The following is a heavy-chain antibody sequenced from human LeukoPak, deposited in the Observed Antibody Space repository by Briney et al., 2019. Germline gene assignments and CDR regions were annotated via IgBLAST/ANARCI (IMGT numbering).Heavy chain of an antibody. J-gene: IGHJ5*02. CDR2: IYYSGST. Sequence: KSSETLSLTCTVSGGSISSGDYSWSWIRQPPGKGLEWIGYIYYSGSTYYNPSLKSRVTISVDTSKNQFSLKLSSVTAADTAVYYCARYYDLKRGNDPWGQGTLVTVSS. CDR1: GGSISSGDYS. V-gene: IGHV4-30-4*01. D-gene: IGHD3-16*01. CDR3: ARYYDLKRGNDP.